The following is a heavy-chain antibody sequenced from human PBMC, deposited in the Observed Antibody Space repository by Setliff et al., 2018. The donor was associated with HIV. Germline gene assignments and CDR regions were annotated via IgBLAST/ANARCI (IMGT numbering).Heavy chain of an antibody. Sequence: ASETLSLTCAVYGGSFSGYYWSWIRQPPGKGLEWIGEINHSGSTNYNPSLKSRVTISLDTSKNQFSLRLISVTAADTAVHYCAKVAVTGYCSTTSCQNWFDPWGQGTLVTAPQ. CDR3: AKVAVTGYCSTTSCQNWFDP. CDR2: INHSGST. V-gene: IGHV4-34*01. J-gene: IGHJ5*02. D-gene: IGHD2-2*01. CDR1: GGSFSGYY.